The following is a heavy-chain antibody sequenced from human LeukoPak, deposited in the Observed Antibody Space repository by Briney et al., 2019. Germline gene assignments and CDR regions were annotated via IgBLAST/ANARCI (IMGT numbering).Heavy chain of an antibody. CDR1: GFTFSSYS. Sequence: GGSLRLSCAASGFTFSSYSMNWVRQAPGKGLEWVSSISSSSSYIYYADSVKGRFTISRDNAKNSLYLQMNSLRAEDTAVYYCARGRASKRVFDCWGQGTLVTVSS. CDR3: ARGRASKRVFDC. CDR2: ISSSSSYI. J-gene: IGHJ4*02. V-gene: IGHV3-21*01. D-gene: IGHD4-11*01.